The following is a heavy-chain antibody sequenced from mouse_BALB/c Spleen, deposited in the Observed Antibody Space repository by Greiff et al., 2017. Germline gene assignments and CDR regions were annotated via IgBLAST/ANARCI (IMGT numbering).Heavy chain of an antibody. V-gene: IGHV1-69*01. CDR2: IDTSDSYT. J-gene: IGHJ2*01. D-gene: IGHD2-3*01. Sequence: VQLQQPGAELVMPGASVKMSCKASGYTFTDYWMHWVKQRPGQGLEWIGAIDTSDSYTSYNQKFKGKATLTVDESSSTAYMQLSSLTSEDSAVYYCARSGDGYSWGQGTTLTVSS. CDR1: GYTFTDYW. CDR3: ARSGDGYS.